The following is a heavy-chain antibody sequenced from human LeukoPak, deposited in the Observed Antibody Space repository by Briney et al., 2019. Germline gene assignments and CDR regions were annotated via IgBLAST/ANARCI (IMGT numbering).Heavy chain of an antibody. D-gene: IGHD3-16*02. CDR1: GFTFDDYA. CDR3: ARVELRLGELSSLDY. V-gene: IGHV3-9*01. J-gene: IGHJ4*02. CDR2: ISWNSGSI. Sequence: GGSLRLSCAASGFTFDDYAMHWVRQAPGKGLEWVSGISWNSGSIGYADSVKGRFTISRDNAKNSLYLQMNSLRAEDTAVYYCARVELRLGELSSLDYWGQGTLVTVSS.